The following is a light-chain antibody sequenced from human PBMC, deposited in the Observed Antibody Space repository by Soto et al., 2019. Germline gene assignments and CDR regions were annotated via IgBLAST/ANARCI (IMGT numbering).Light chain of an antibody. J-gene: IGLJ2*01. CDR2: DVN. V-gene: IGLV2-8*01. CDR1: SSDVGGYNY. CDR3: NSYGGTNNYVV. Sequence: QSALTQPASVSGSPGQSITISCTGTSSDVGGYNYVSWYRQHPGKAPQLIIYDVNKRPSGVPDRFSGSKSGNTASLTVSGLQAEDEADYFCNSYGGTNNYVVFGGGTKLTV.